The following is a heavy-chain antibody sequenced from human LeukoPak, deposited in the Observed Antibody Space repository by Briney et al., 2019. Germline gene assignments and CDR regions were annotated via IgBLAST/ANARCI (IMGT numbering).Heavy chain of an antibody. CDR3: ARRRRYFCGGDCSDDY. CDR1: GGSISSSSYY. Sequence: SETLSLTCTVSGGSISSSSYYWGWIRQPPGKGLEWIGSIYYSGSTYYNPSLKSRVTISVDTSNNQFSLKLSSVTAADTAVYYCARRRRYFCGGDCSDDYWGQGTLVTVSS. CDR2: IYYSGST. J-gene: IGHJ4*02. D-gene: IGHD2-21*02. V-gene: IGHV4-39*01.